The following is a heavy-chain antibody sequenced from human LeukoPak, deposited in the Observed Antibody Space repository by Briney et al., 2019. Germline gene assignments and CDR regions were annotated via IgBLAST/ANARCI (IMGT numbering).Heavy chain of an antibody. V-gene: IGHV3-48*01. CDR3: ARVGPGWNYVSHYYYMDV. CDR1: GFTFSSYS. J-gene: IGHJ6*03. Sequence: GGSLRLSCAASGFTFSSYSMNWVRQAPGKGLEWVSYISSSSSIIYYADSVKGRFTISRDNAKDSLYLQMNSLRAEDTAVYYCARVGPGWNYVSHYYYMDVWGKGTTVTVSS. D-gene: IGHD1-7*01. CDR2: ISSSSSII.